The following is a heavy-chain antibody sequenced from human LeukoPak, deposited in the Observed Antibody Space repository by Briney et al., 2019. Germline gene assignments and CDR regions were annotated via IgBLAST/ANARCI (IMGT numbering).Heavy chain of an antibody. V-gene: IGHV3-30*03. CDR3: ARDPTYYYDSSGYGSD. Sequence: GRSLRLSCAASGFTFSSYGIHWVRQAPGKGLEWVAVISYDGSNKCYADSVKGRFTISRDNSKNTLYLQMTSLRAEDTAVYYCARDPTYYYDSSGYGSDWGQGTLVTVSS. CDR2: ISYDGSNK. J-gene: IGHJ1*01. D-gene: IGHD3-22*01. CDR1: GFTFSSYG.